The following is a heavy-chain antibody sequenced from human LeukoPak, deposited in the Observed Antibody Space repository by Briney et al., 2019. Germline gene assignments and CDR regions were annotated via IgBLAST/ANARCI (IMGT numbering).Heavy chain of an antibody. D-gene: IGHD4-17*01. CDR2: INGRGTT. CDR3: AKERQTGDYFTSDY. V-gene: IGHV3-23*01. Sequence: GGSLRLSCAASGFTFSSYTMSWVRKAPGEGLEWLSAINGRGTTFYSDSVKGRFTISRVNSENTVYLQMNSLTVDDTAVYFCAKERQTGDYFTSDYWGQGTLVTVSS. J-gene: IGHJ4*02. CDR1: GFTFSSYT.